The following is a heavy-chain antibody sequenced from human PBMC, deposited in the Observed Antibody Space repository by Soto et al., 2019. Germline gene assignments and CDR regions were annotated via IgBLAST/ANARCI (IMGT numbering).Heavy chain of an antibody. CDR3: ARTYYYDSTGYYRTFDY. CDR2: AGPSGSST. Sequence: PGGSLRLSCAASGFTFGSYAMSWVRLAPGKGLEWVSVAGPSGSSTFYADSVRDRFTISRDNVENTLYLQMNSLRVADTALYFCARTYYYDSTGYYRTFDYWGQGTLVTVSS. J-gene: IGHJ4*02. CDR1: GFTFGSYA. D-gene: IGHD3-22*01. V-gene: IGHV3-23*01.